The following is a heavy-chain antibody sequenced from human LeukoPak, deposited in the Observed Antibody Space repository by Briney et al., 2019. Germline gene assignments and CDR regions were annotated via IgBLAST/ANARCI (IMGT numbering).Heavy chain of an antibody. CDR2: IYYSGST. J-gene: IGHJ3*02. CDR3: ARPYDYVWGSYRFCAFDI. V-gene: IGHV4-39*01. CDR1: GGSISSSSYY. D-gene: IGHD3-16*02. Sequence: PSETLSLTXTVSGGSISSSSYYWGWIRQPPGKGLEWIGSIYYSGSTYYNPSLKSRVTISVDTSKNQFSLKLSSVTAADTAVYYCARPYDYVWGSYRFCAFDIWGQGTMVTVSS.